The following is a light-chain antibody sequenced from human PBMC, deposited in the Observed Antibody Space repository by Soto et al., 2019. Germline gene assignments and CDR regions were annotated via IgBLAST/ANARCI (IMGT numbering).Light chain of an antibody. CDR3: QTWDSHTVI. V-gene: IGLV3-1*01. J-gene: IGLJ2*01. CDR2: QDN. Sequence: SSELTQPPSVSVSPGQTASITCSGDKLGDKFTCWYQQKSVQSPVLVIYQDNRRPSGIPGRFSGSSSGNTATLTISGTQAMDEADYYCQTWDSHTVIFGGGTKVTVL. CDR1: KLGDKF.